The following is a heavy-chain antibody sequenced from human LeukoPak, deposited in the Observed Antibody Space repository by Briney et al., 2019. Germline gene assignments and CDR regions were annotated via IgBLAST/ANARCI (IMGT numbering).Heavy chain of an antibody. J-gene: IGHJ4*02. D-gene: IGHD6-6*01. CDR2: IYFSGGT. CDR1: GGSISSYY. V-gene: IGHV4-59*08. CDR3: ARPAYSSSSGHFDY. Sequence: WETLSLTCTVSGGSISSYYWSWIRQPPGKGLEWIGYIYFSGGTDYNPSLKSRVTISVDTSKNHFSLTLSPVTAADTALYYCARPAYSSSSGHFDYWGQGTLVTVSS.